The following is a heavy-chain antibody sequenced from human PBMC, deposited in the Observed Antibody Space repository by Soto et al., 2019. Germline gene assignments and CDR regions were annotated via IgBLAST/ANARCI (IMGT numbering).Heavy chain of an antibody. Sequence: QVQLVQSGAEMKKPGASVKVSCKASGYTFTTYPIHWVRQAPGQGLEWMGWIDVGTGNTKYSQKFQGRVAITRDTSASTAYMELSSLRSDDTAVYYCASLAGIRVGYWGQVTLVTVS. V-gene: IGHV1-3*01. J-gene: IGHJ4*02. CDR3: ASLAGIRVGY. D-gene: IGHD6-13*01. CDR2: IDVGTGNT. CDR1: GYTFTTYP.